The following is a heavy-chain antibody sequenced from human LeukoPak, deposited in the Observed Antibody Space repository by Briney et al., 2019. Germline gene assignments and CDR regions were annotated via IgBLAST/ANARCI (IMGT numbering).Heavy chain of an antibody. Sequence: SETLSLTCTVSGGSVSSSGHFWNWVRQTPGKGLEWIGYTHDHGSTNYNPSLKSRVTISVDTSKNQFSLKLSSVTAADTAVYYCARVIQLWFGYYYGMDVWGQGTTVTVSS. CDR1: GGSVSSSGHF. D-gene: IGHD5-18*01. J-gene: IGHJ6*02. CDR2: THDHGST. CDR3: ARVIQLWFGYYYGMDV. V-gene: IGHV4-61*08.